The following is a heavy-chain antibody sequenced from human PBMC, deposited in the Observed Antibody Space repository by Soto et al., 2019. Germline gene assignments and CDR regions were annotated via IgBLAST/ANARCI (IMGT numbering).Heavy chain of an antibody. V-gene: IGHV4-30-4*01. J-gene: IGHJ6*02. CDR1: GGSISSGDYY. CDR3: ASLSGSFGYGMDA. CDR2: IYYSGST. D-gene: IGHD1-26*01. Sequence: SETLSLTCTVSGGSISSGDYYWSWIRQPPGKGLEWIGYIYYSGSTYYNPSLKSRVTISVDTSKNQFSLKLSSVTAADTAVYYCASLSGSFGYGMDAWGQGTTVTVSS.